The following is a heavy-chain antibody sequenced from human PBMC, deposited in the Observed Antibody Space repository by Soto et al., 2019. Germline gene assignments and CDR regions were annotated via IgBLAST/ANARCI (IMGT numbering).Heavy chain of an antibody. CDR2: MNHNRGNS. J-gene: IGHJ5*01. D-gene: IGHD2-21*01. CDR1: GYTFASYD. Sequence: QVQLVQSGAEVKTPGASVKVSCKASGYTFASYDINWVRQAPGQGLEWMGWMNHNRGNSGYAQKFLGRLTMTTDPAVGIGHMELSSLRKEDTAVCYCAISDGYNVNLLDSWGQGTLVTVSA. CDR3: AISDGYNVNLLDS. V-gene: IGHV1-8*01.